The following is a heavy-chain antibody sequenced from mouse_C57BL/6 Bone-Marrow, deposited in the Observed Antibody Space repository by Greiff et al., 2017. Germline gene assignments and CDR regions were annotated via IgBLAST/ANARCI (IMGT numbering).Heavy chain of an antibody. CDR2: IDPENGDT. CDR1: GFNIKDDY. J-gene: IGHJ2*01. V-gene: IGHV14-4*01. CDR3: TTVNFDY. Sequence: VQLQQSGAELVRPGASVKLSCTASGFNIKDDYMHWVKQRPEQGLEWIGWIDPENGDTEYASKFQGKATITADTSSNTASLQLSSLTSEDTAVYYCTTVNFDYWGQGTTLTVSS.